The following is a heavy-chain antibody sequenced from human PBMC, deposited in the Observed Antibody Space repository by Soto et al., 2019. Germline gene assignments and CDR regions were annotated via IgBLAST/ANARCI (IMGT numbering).Heavy chain of an antibody. CDR2: IKQDGSEK. J-gene: IGHJ4*02. D-gene: IGHD3-16*01. CDR3: GREGGGVSYYFDY. V-gene: IGHV3-7*01. CDR1: GFTFSSYW. Sequence: GGSLRLSCAASGFTFSSYWMSWVRQAPGKGLEWVANIKQDGSEKYYVDSVKGRFTISRDNAKNSLYLQMNSLRAEDPACYSGGREGGGVSYYFDYWGQGTLVTVSS.